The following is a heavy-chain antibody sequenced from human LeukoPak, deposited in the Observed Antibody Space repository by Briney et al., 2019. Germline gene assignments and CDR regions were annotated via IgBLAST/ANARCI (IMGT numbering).Heavy chain of an antibody. J-gene: IGHJ4*02. Sequence: GGSLRLSCAASGLIFSSYGMHWVRQAPGKGLEWVAVIWYDGSNIYYADSVKGRFTISRDNSKNTLSLQMSSLRAEDTAVYYCAKVFEPWQRLVPLDYWGQGTLVTVSS. D-gene: IGHD6-13*01. V-gene: IGHV3-33*06. CDR2: IWYDGSNI. CDR3: AKVFEPWQRLVPLDY. CDR1: GLIFSSYG.